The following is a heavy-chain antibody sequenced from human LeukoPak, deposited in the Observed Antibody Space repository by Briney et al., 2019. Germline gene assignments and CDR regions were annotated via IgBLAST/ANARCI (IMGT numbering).Heavy chain of an antibody. J-gene: IGHJ5*02. CDR1: GFTFSNYA. V-gene: IGHV3-23*01. Sequence: QPGGSLRLSCAASGFTFSNYAMSWVRQAPGKGLEWVSSIGSGGTTHYADSVKGRFTISRDNSKNTLYLQMNSLRVEDTAVYYCARAPQGSFTWFDPWGQGTLVTVSS. CDR2: IGSGGTT. CDR3: ARAPQGSFTWFDP.